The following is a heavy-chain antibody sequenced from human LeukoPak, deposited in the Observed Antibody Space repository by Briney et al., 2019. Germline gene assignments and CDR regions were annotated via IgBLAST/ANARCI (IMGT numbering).Heavy chain of an antibody. J-gene: IGHJ4*02. CDR3: ARGTGTTDY. D-gene: IGHD1-7*01. CDR1: GFTFNSYG. V-gene: IGHV3-33*01. CDR2: IWYDGSHK. Sequence: GGSLRLSCATSGFTFNSYGFHWVRQAPGKGLEWVAIIWYDGSHKSYADSVKGRFTFSRDNSKNAVYLQMNTLRAEDTAVYCARGTGTTDYWGQGTLVTVSS.